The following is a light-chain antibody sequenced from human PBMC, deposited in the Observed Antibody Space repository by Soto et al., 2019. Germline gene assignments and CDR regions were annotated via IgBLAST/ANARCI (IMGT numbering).Light chain of an antibody. J-gene: IGKJ2*01. Sequence: EIVLTQSPATLSLSPGERATLSCGASQSVGSSYLAWYQQKPGLAPRLLIYDASSRATGIPDRFSGSGSGTDFTLTISRLKPEDFAVYYCQQYGSSPQTFGQGTKLEIK. CDR3: QQYGSSPQT. CDR1: QSVGSSY. CDR2: DAS. V-gene: IGKV3D-20*01.